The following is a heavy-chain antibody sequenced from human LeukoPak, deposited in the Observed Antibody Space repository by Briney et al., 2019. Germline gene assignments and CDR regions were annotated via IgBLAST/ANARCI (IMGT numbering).Heavy chain of an antibody. CDR1: GGSFSGYY. CDR2: INHSGST. CDR3: ARGGTHDFWSGYYYFDY. D-gene: IGHD3-3*01. J-gene: IGHJ4*02. Sequence: PSETLSLTCAVYGGSFSGYYWSWIRQPPGKGLEWIGEINHSGSTNYNPSLKSRVTISVDTSKNQFSLMLSSVTAADTAMYYCARGGTHDFWSGYYYFDYWGQGTLVTVSS. V-gene: IGHV4-34*01.